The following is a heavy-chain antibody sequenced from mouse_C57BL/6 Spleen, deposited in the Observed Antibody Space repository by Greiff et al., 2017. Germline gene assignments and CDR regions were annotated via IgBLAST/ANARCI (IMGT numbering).Heavy chain of an antibody. V-gene: IGHV1-39*01. CDR3: ARTYYSNPFDY. D-gene: IGHD2-5*01. CDR1: GYSFTDYN. Sequence: EVKVVESGPELVKPGASVKISCKASGYSFTDYNMNWVKQSNGKSLEWIGVINPNYGTTSYNQKFKGKATLTVDQSSSTAYMQLNSLTSEDSAVYYCARTYYSNPFDYWGQGTTLTVSS. CDR2: INPNYGTT. J-gene: IGHJ2*01.